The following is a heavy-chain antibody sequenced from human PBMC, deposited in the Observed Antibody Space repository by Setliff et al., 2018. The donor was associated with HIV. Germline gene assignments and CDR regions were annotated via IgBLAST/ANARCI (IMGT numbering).Heavy chain of an antibody. CDR3: VRDYMWAFDY. Sequence: PGGSLRLSCVVSGFDFASFLIHWVRQAPGKGLEWVASISRDNFVRFYADSVRGRFTISRDNTKNSLYLQMNNLRAEDTAVYYCVRDYMWAFDYWGQGTLVTVSS. J-gene: IGHJ4*02. D-gene: IGHD1-26*01. CDR2: ISRDNFVR. CDR1: GFDFASFL. V-gene: IGHV3-21*01.